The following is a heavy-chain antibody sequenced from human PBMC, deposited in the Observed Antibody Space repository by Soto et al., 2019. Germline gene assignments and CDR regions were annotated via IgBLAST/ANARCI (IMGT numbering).Heavy chain of an antibody. CDR1: GFSISTYA. J-gene: IGHJ3*02. Sequence: QVQLVESGGGVVQPGRSLRLSCAASGFSISTYALHWVRQAPGKGPEWVAIISYNGNNKHYADSVKGRFTISRDNSKNTVDLQMNSLSVEDTAMYYCARRSFPYSGSHLEPWSDALDIWGQGTMVTVSS. D-gene: IGHD1-26*01. CDR3: ARRSFPYSGSHLEPWSDALDI. CDR2: ISYNGNNK. V-gene: IGHV3-30*04.